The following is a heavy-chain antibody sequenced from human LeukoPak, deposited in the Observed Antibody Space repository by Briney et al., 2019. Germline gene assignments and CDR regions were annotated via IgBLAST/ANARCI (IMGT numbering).Heavy chain of an antibody. J-gene: IGHJ3*02. CDR1: GGSMSSYY. CDR2: IYYSGST. Sequence: SETLSLTCTVSGGSMSSYYWSWIRQPPGKGLEWIGYIYYSGSTNYNPSLKSRVTISVDTSKNQFSLKLSSVTAADTAGYYCARPHIYCSGGSCYSGGAFDIWGQGTMVTVSS. V-gene: IGHV4-59*08. D-gene: IGHD2-15*01. CDR3: ARPHIYCSGGSCYSGGAFDI.